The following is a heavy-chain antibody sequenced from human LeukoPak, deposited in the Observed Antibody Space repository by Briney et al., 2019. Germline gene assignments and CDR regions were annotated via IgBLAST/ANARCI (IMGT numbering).Heavy chain of an antibody. CDR1: GGSISSYY. V-gene: IGHV4-59*01. J-gene: IGHJ5*02. Sequence: SETLSLTCTVSGGSISSYYWSWIRQPPGKGLEWIGYIYYSGSTNYNPSLKSRVTISVDTSKNQFSLKLSSVTAADTAVYYCARLRFLEWPLDPWGQGTLVTVSS. CDR3: ARLRFLEWPLDP. D-gene: IGHD3-3*01. CDR2: IYYSGST.